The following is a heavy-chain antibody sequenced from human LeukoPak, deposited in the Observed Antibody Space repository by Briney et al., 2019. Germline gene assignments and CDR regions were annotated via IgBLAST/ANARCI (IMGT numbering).Heavy chain of an antibody. CDR3: ARPVNRLFLF. D-gene: IGHD2-21*01. J-gene: IGHJ4*02. Sequence: GGSLRLSCAASGFTFSRYWMHWVRQAPGKGLGWVSRVNTDGSSTIYADSVKGRFTISRDNAKNSLYLQMNNLRAEDTAVYFCARPVNRLFLFWGPGTLVTVSS. CDR1: GFTFSRYW. V-gene: IGHV3-74*01. CDR2: VNTDGSST.